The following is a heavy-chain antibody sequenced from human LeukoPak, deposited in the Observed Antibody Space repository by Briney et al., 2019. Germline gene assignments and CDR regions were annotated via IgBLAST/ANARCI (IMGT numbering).Heavy chain of an antibody. CDR2: IYYSGST. Sequence: PSQTLSLTCTVSGGSISSGGYYWRWIRQHPGKGLEWIGYIYYSGSTYYNPSLKSRVTISVDTSKNQFSLKLSSVTAADTAVYYCARDEYYYDSSGSHAAFDIWGQGTMVTVSS. CDR3: ARDEYYYDSSGSHAAFDI. J-gene: IGHJ3*02. D-gene: IGHD3-22*01. V-gene: IGHV4-31*03. CDR1: GGSISSGGYY.